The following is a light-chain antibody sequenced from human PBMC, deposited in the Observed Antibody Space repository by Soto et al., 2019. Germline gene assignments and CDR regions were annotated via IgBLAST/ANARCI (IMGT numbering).Light chain of an antibody. CDR1: QSISSY. Sequence: DIHMTQSPSSLSASVGYRFTITCRAGQSISSYLNWYQQKPGKAPKLLIYPASSLQSGVPSRFSGSGSGTEFTLTISSLPPDDFATYYCQHYNSYSEAFGEGTKVDIK. CDR2: PAS. CDR3: QHYNSYSEA. V-gene: IGKV1-5*01. J-gene: IGKJ1*01.